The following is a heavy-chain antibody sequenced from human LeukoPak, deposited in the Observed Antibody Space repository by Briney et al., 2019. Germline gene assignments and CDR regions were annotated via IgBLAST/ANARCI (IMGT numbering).Heavy chain of an antibody. D-gene: IGHD4-17*01. V-gene: IGHV4-34*01. CDR3: ARVRGTWTTLTLIDY. CDR1: GGSFSGYY. Sequence: SETLSLTCAVYGGSFSGYYWSWMRQPPGKGREWIGEINHSGSTNYNPSLKSRVTISVDTSKNQFSLKLSSVTAADTAVYYCARVRGTWTTLTLIDYRGHGTLVTVSS. J-gene: IGHJ4*01. CDR2: INHSGST.